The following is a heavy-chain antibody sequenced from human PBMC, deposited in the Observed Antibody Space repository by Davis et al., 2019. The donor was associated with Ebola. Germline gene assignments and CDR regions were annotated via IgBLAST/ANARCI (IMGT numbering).Heavy chain of an antibody. J-gene: IGHJ4*02. CDR2: INHSGST. D-gene: IGHD4-17*01. V-gene: IGHV4-34*01. CDR1: GGSFSGYY. CDR3: ARGRSGDYDY. Sequence: PGGSLRLSCAVYGGSFSGYYWSWIRQPPGKGLEWIGEINHSGSTNYNPSLKSRVTISVDTSKNQFSLKLSSVTAADTAVYYCARGRSGDYDYWGQGTLATVSS.